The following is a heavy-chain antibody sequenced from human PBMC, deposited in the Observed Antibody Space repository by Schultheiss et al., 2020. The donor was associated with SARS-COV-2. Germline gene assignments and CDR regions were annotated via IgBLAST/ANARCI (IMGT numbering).Heavy chain of an antibody. V-gene: IGHV3-23*01. D-gene: IGHD6-19*01. CDR3: AKGHPWLSPFDY. CDR2: ISGIGGST. CDR1: GFTFSSYS. J-gene: IGHJ4*02. Sequence: GGSLRLSCAASGFTFSSYSMNWVRQAPGKGLEWVSAISGIGGSTYYADSVKGRFTISRDNSKNTLYLQMNSLRAEDTAVYYCAKGHPWLSPFDYWGQGTLVTVSS.